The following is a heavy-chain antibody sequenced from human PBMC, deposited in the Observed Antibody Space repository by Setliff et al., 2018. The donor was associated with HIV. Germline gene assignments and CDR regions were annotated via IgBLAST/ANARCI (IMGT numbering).Heavy chain of an antibody. CDR1: GYTFTNYA. V-gene: IGHV7-4-1*02. J-gene: IGHJ4*02. D-gene: IGHD4-17*01. CDR3: ARLSPYGDYLLFQY. Sequence: ASVEVSCKASGYTFTNYAMNWLRQAPGRGLEWMGLIDTNTGNPTYAQGFTGRFVFSLDTSVSTAFLQISTLKAEDTAVYYCARLSPYGDYLLFQYWGQGTQITVSS. CDR2: IDTNTGNP.